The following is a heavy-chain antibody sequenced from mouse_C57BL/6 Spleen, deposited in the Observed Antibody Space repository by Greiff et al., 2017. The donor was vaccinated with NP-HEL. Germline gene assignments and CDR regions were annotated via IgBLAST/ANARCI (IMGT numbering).Heavy chain of an antibody. CDR2: IYPGSGST. J-gene: IGHJ2*01. CDR1: GYTFTSYW. CDR3: ARDYGSTFDY. V-gene: IGHV1-55*01. Sequence: QVQLQQPGAELVKPGASVKMSCKASGYTFTSYWITWVKQRPGQGLEWIGDIYPGSGSTNYNEKFKSKATLTVGTSSSTAYMQLSSLTSEDSAVYYCARDYGSTFDYWGQGTTLTVSS. D-gene: IGHD1-1*01.